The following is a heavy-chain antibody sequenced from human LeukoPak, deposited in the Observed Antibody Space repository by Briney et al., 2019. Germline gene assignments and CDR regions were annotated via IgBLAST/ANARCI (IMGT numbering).Heavy chain of an antibody. CDR1: GGSISSYY. CDR3: ARHGSYRDY. CDR2: IYYSGST. V-gene: IGHV4-59*08. D-gene: IGHD2-2*03. Sequence: SETLSLTCTVSGGSISSYYWSWTRQPPGKGLEWIGYIYYSGSTNYNPSLKSRVTILVDTSKNQFSLKLSSVTAADTAVYYCARHGSYRDYWGQGTLVTVSS. J-gene: IGHJ4*02.